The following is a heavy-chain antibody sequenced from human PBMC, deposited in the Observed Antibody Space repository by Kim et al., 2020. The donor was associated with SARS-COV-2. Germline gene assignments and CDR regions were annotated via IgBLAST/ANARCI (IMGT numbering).Heavy chain of an antibody. Sequence: GGSLRLSCAASGFTFSRYAMSWVRQAPGKGLEWVSAISGSGGSTYYADSVKGRFTISRDNSKNTLYLQMNSLRAEDTAVYYCAKHSSSSFIRSWGQGTLVTVSS. J-gene: IGHJ4*02. CDR2: ISGSGGST. D-gene: IGHD6-6*01. CDR3: AKHSSSSFIRS. CDR1: GFTFSRYA. V-gene: IGHV3-23*01.